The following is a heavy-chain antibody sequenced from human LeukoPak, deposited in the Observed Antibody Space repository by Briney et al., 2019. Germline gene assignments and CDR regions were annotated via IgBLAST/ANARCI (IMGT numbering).Heavy chain of an antibody. Sequence: SVKVSCKASGGTFSSYAISWVRQAPGQGLEWVGRIIPIFGTANYAQKFQGRVTITADKSTSTAYMELSSLRSEDTAVYYCARDQGGGSYYRDPQTYYFDYWGQGTLVTVSS. CDR3: ARDQGGGSYYRDPQTYYFDY. CDR1: GGTFSSYA. CDR2: IIPIFGTA. D-gene: IGHD1-26*01. V-gene: IGHV1-69*06. J-gene: IGHJ4*02.